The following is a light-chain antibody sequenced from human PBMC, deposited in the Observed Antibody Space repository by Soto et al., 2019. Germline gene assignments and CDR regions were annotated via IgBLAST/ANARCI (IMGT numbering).Light chain of an antibody. CDR2: GAS. CDR3: QQYSNWPPMYT. Sequence: EIVMTQSPATLSVSPGERATLSCRASQTVNSNLAWYQKKPGQAPRLLIYGASTRAPGIPARFSGSGSGTEFTLTISSLQSEDFAVYYCQQYSNWPPMYTFGQGTKLEIK. CDR1: QTVNSN. V-gene: IGKV3D-15*01. J-gene: IGKJ2*01.